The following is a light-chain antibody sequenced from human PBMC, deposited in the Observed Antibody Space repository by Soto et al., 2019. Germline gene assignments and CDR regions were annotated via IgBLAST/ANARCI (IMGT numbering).Light chain of an antibody. CDR1: SSDVGGYNY. CDR3: TSYTSSSTPQV. V-gene: IGLV2-14*01. Sequence: QSVLTQPASVSGSPGQSITISCTGTSSDVGGYNYVSWYQQHPGKAPKLMIYEVSNRPSGISNRFSASKSGNTASLTISGLQAEDEADYYCTSYTSSSTPQVFGTGTKLTVL. J-gene: IGLJ1*01. CDR2: EVS.